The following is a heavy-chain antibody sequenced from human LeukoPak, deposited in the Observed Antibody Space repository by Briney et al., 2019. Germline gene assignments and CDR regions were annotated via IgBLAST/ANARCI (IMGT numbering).Heavy chain of an antibody. J-gene: IGHJ4*02. Sequence: GRSLRLSCAASGFTFSSYAMHWVRQAPGKGLEWVAVISYDGSNKYYADSVKGRFTISRDNSKNTLYLQMNSLRAEDTAVYYCARDGCTNGVCYRGLFDYWGQGTLVTVSS. CDR2: ISYDGSNK. CDR3: ARDGCTNGVCYRGLFDY. CDR1: GFTFSSYA. V-gene: IGHV3-30-3*01. D-gene: IGHD2-8*01.